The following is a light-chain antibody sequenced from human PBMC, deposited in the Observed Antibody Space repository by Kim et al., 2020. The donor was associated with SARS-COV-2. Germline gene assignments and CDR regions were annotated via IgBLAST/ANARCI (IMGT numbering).Light chain of an antibody. J-gene: IGKJ5*01. V-gene: IGKV3-20*01. CDR2: ITS. CDR1: RGVTSNY. CDR3: HQYGSPPST. Sequence: PGEKATCPCRASRGVTSNYLAWYQQKPGQAPRLLIYITSSRATGIPDRFSGSGSGTEFTLTISRLEPEDFAVYYCHQYGSPPSTFGQGTRLEIK.